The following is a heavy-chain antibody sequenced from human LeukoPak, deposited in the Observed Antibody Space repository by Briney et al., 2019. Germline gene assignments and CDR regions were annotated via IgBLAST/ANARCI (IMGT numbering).Heavy chain of an antibody. J-gene: IGHJ4*02. D-gene: IGHD6-19*01. V-gene: IGHV4-4*07. CDR2: IYTSGST. CDR3: ARDRGETISGWSRLAPSYYFDY. CDR1: GGSISSYY. Sequence: SETLSLTCTVSGGSISSYYWSWIRQPAGKGLEWIGRIYTSGSTNYNPSLKSRVTMSVDTSKSQFSLKLSSVTAADTAVYYCARDRGETISGWSRLAPSYYFDYWGQGTLVTVSS.